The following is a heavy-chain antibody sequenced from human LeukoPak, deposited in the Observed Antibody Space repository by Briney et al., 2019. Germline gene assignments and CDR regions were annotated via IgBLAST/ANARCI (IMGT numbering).Heavy chain of an antibody. Sequence: ASVKVSCKASGYTFISYAMHWVRQAPGQRLEWMGWISAGNGNTKYSQEFQGRVTITRDTSATTAYMELSSLRSEDMAVYYCASSSCSGGSCYPDAFDIWGQGTMVTVSS. CDR2: ISAGNGNT. D-gene: IGHD2-15*01. J-gene: IGHJ3*02. V-gene: IGHV1-3*03. CDR3: ASSSCSGGSCYPDAFDI. CDR1: GYTFISYA.